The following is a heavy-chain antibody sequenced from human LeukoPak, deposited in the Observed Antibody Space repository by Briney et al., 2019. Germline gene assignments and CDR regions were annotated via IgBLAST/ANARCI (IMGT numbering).Heavy chain of an antibody. J-gene: IGHJ4*02. D-gene: IGHD6-19*01. CDR1: GFTSSSYW. CDR3: ATETEQWLVLQLDY. CDR2: INSDGSST. Sequence: GGSLRLSCAASGFTSSSYWMHWVRQAPGKGLVWVSRINSDGSSTSYADSVKGRFTISGDNAKNTLYLQMNSLRAEDTAVYYCATETEQWLVLQLDYWGQGTLVTVSS. V-gene: IGHV3-74*01.